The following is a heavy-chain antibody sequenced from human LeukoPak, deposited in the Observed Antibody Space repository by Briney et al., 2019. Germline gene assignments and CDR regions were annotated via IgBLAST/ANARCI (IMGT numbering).Heavy chain of an antibody. Sequence: SVKVSCKASGGTFSSSSLDWVRQAPGQGLEWMGRIIPILTISNYAQKLQGRVTMTTDTSTSTAYMELRSLRSDDTAVYYCARRRYSGSKRYYGMDVWGQGTTVTVSS. CDR1: GGTFSSSS. V-gene: IGHV1-69*02. CDR3: ARRRYSGSKRYYGMDV. D-gene: IGHD1-26*01. J-gene: IGHJ6*02. CDR2: IIPILTIS.